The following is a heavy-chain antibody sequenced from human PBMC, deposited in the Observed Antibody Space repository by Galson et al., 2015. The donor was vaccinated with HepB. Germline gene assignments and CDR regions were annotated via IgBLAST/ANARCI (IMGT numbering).Heavy chain of an antibody. Sequence: SLRLSCAASGFTFSSYAMTWVRQAPGKGLEWVSAISTSGGSTYYADSVKGRFTISRDNSKNMLYLQLNSLRAEDTAVYYCAKDQTAYYSEYFHHWGQGTLVTVSS. V-gene: IGHV3-23*01. CDR1: GFTFSSYA. CDR2: ISTSGGST. CDR3: AKDQTAYYSEYFHH. J-gene: IGHJ1*01. D-gene: IGHD3-22*01.